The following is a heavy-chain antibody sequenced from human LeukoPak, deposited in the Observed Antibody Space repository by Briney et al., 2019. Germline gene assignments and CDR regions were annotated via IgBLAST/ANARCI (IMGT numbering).Heavy chain of an antibody. CDR1: GGSISSYY. CDR2: INHSGST. D-gene: IGHD6-19*01. J-gene: IGHJ4*02. V-gene: IGHV4-34*01. CDR3: ARDPSRDSSGWYSDHYFDY. Sequence: SETLSLTCTVSGGSISSYYWSWIRQPPGKGLEWIGEINHSGSTNYNPSLKSRVTISVDTSKNQFSLKLSSVTAADTAVYYCARDPSRDSSGWYSDHYFDYWGQGTLVTVSS.